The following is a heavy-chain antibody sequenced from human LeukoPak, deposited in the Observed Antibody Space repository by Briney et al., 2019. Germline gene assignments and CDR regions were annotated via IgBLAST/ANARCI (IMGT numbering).Heavy chain of an antibody. CDR3: ARGGGGHYYDSSGYYYFGYFQH. CDR2: IKQDGSAK. CDR1: GFTFSSYW. Sequence: QPGGSLRLSCAASGFTFSSYWRSWVRQAPGKRLGWVANIKQDGSAKYYVDSVKGRFTISRDNAKNSLYLQMNSLRAEDTAVYYCARGGGGHYYDSSGYYYFGYFQHWGQGTLVTVSS. J-gene: IGHJ1*01. V-gene: IGHV3-7*01. D-gene: IGHD3-22*01.